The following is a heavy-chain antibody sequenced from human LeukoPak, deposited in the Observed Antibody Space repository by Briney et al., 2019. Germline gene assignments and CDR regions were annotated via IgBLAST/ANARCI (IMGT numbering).Heavy chain of an antibody. Sequence: GGSLRLSCAASGFTFSNAWMSWVRQAPGKGLEWVGLIKSKTDSGTTDYAAPVKGRFTISRDDSKNTLYLQMNSLKTEDTAVYYCTTDPITYYYDSSGYYYDAFDIWGQGTMVTVSS. CDR2: IKSKTDSGTT. D-gene: IGHD3-22*01. CDR1: GFTFSNAW. CDR3: TTDPITYYYDSSGYYYDAFDI. J-gene: IGHJ3*02. V-gene: IGHV3-15*01.